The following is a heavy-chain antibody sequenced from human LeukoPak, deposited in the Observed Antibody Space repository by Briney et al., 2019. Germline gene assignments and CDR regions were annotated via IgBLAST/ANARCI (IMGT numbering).Heavy chain of an antibody. CDR3: ARGHDILAGYYDY. CDR2: INAGNGNT. CDR1: GYTFTSYA. D-gene: IGHD3-9*01. J-gene: IGHJ4*02. Sequence: ASVKVSCKASGYTFTSYAMHWVRQAPGQRLEWMGWINAGNGNTKYSQKFQGRVTITRDTSASTAYMELSSLRSEDTAVYYCARGHDILAGYYDYWGQGTLVTVSS. V-gene: IGHV1-3*01.